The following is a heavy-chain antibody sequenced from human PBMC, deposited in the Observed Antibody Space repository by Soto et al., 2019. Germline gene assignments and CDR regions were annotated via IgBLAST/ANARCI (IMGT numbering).Heavy chain of an antibody. D-gene: IGHD3-10*01. CDR1: GFTFSSYA. Sequence: GGSLRLSCAASGFTFSSYAMSWVRQAPGKGLEWVSAISGSGGSTYYEDSVKGRFTISRDNSKNTLYLQMNSLRAEDKAVYYCAKDGRGWVHISFDFWGQGTLVTVSS. J-gene: IGHJ4*02. CDR2: ISGSGGST. CDR3: AKDGRGWVHISFDF. V-gene: IGHV3-23*01.